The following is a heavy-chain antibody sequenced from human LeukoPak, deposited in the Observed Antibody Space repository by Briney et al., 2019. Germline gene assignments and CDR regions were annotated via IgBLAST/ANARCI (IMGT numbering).Heavy chain of an antibody. CDR2: IYYSGST. CDR3: ASQPYYYDSSGYFFGY. J-gene: IGHJ4*02. Sequence: PSETLSLTCTVSGGSISSYYWSWIRQPPGKGLEWIGYIYYSGSTNYNPSLKSRVTISVDTSKNQFSLKLSSVTAADTAVYYCASQPYYYDSSGYFFGYWGQGTLVTVSS. V-gene: IGHV4-59*08. CDR1: GGSISSYY. D-gene: IGHD3-22*01.